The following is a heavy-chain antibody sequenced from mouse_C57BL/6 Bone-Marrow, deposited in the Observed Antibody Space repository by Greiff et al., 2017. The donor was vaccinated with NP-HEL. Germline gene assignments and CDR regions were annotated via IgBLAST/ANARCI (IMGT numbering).Heavy chain of an antibody. J-gene: IGHJ4*01. CDR3: ATGGGKRDAMDY. V-gene: IGHV1-81*01. CDR2: IYPRSGNT. CDR1: GYTFTSYG. D-gene: IGHD2-1*01. Sequence: VQVVESGAELARPGASVKLSCKASGYTFTSYGISWVKQRTGQGLEWLGEIYPRSGNTYYNEKFKGKATLTADKSSSTAYMELRSLTSEDSAVYFCATGGGKRDAMDYWGQGTSVTVSS.